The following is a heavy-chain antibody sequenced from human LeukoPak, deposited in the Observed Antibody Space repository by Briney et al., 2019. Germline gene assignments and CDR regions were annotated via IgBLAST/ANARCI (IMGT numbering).Heavy chain of an antibody. CDR3: AKADGGWGVIIKD. Sequence: PGGSLRLSCAASGFTFSSYAMSWVRQAPGKGPEWVSVISGSSDFIYYAEYVKGRFTISRDNSKEILYLQVNSLRAEDTAVYYCAKADGGWGVIIKDWGQGTLVTVSS. CDR2: ISGSSDFI. CDR1: GFTFSSYA. V-gene: IGHV3-23*01. J-gene: IGHJ1*01. D-gene: IGHD3-10*01.